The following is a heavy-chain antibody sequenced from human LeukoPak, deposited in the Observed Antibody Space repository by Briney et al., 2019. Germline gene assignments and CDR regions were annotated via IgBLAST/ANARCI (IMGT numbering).Heavy chain of an antibody. Sequence: GGSLRLSCAASGFTFSSYAMSWVRQAPGKGLEWVSAISGSGGSTYYADSVKGRFTISRDNSKNTLYLQMNSLRAEDTAVYYCAKGVSHSSGWYANYYYGMDVWGQGTTVTVSS. CDR2: ISGSGGST. D-gene: IGHD6-19*01. CDR1: GFTFSSYA. CDR3: AKGVSHSSGWYANYYYGMDV. V-gene: IGHV3-23*01. J-gene: IGHJ6*02.